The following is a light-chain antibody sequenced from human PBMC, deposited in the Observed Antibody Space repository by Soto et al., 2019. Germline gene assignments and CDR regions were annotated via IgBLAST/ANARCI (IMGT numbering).Light chain of an antibody. Sequence: EVVMTQYPANLSLSPGAGATLSCWASQPVSDNLAWYQQKPGQAPRLLIYGASSRATGIPDRFSGSGSGTDFTLTISRLEPEDFAVFHCQQYVSRPLTFGGGTKVDIK. CDR2: GAS. V-gene: IGKV3-20*01. J-gene: IGKJ4*01. CDR3: QQYVSRPLT. CDR1: QPVSDN.